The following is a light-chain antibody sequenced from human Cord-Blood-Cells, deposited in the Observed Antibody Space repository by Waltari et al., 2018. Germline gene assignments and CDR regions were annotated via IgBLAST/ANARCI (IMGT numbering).Light chain of an antibody. V-gene: IGLV2-23*02. CDR1: SSDVGSYNL. Sequence: QSALTQPASVSGSPGQSITISCTGTSSDVGSYNLVSWYQQHPGKAPKLMIYEVSKRPSGVSNRCSGSKSGNTASLTISGLQAEDEADYYCCSYAGSSNVVFGGGTKLTVL. CDR3: CSYAGSSNVV. CDR2: EVS. J-gene: IGLJ2*01.